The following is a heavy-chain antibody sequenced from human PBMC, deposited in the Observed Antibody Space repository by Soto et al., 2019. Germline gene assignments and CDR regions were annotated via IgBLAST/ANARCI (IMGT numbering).Heavy chain of an antibody. CDR1: GYSFTSYW. Sequence: PGESLTISCKGSGYSFTSYWIVWVLQMPGKGLEWMGIIYPGDSDTRYSPSFQGQVTISADKSISTAYLQWSSLKASDTAMYYCARSVVVPAVITDAFDIWGQGTMVTVSS. D-gene: IGHD2-2*02. J-gene: IGHJ3*02. CDR2: IYPGDSDT. V-gene: IGHV5-51*01. CDR3: ARSVVVPAVITDAFDI.